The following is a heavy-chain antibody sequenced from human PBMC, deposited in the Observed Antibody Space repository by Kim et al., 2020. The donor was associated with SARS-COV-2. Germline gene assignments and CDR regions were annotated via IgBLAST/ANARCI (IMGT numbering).Heavy chain of an antibody. V-gene: IGHV3-23*01. CDR2: VSGSGGST. CDR3: AKDAPFTCSGDYCYGDVDY. D-gene: IGHD3-22*01. CDR1: GFTFTTYA. J-gene: IGHJ4*02. Sequence: GGSLRLSCAASGFTFTTYAMSWVRQAPGKGLEWVSIVSGSGGSTYYADFVKGRFTISRDNSKNTLYLQMNSLRAEDTAIYYCAKDAPFTCSGDYCYGDVDYWGQGILVTVSS.